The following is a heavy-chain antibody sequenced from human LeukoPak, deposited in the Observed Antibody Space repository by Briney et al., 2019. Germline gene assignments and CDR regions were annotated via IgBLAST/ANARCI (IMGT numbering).Heavy chain of an antibody. V-gene: IGHV4-59*08. CDR1: GGSISSYY. CDR3: ARAWYDFWTGDY. Sequence: PSETLSLTCTVSGGSISSYYWSWIRQPPGKGLEWIGYIYYSGSTNYNPSLKSRVTISVDTSKNQFSLKLSSVTAADTAVYYCARAWYDFWTGDYWGQGTLVTVSS. D-gene: IGHD3-3*01. CDR2: IYYSGST. J-gene: IGHJ4*02.